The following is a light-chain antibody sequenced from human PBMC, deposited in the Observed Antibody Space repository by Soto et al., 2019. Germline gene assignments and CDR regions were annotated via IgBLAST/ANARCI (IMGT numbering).Light chain of an antibody. CDR3: CSYAASSTWV. Sequence: QSALTQPASVSGSPGQSITISCTGTSSDVGSYNVVSWYQHYPGKAPKLMMYDGNKRPSGVSDRFSGSKSGNTASLTISGLQVEDEADYYCCSYAASSTWVFGGGTKLTVL. CDR1: SSDVGSYNV. CDR2: DGN. V-gene: IGLV2-23*01. J-gene: IGLJ3*02.